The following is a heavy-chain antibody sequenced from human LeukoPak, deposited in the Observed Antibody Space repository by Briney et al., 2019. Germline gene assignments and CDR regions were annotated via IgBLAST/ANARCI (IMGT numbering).Heavy chain of an antibody. CDR2: IWYDGSNK. CDR3: AKESGSYDFDY. J-gene: IGHJ4*02. Sequence: GGSLRLSCAASGFTFSSYGMHWVRQAPGKGLEGVAVIWYDGSNKYYADSVKGRFTISRDNSKNTLYLQMNSLRAEDTAVYYCAKESGSYDFDYWGQGTLVTVSS. D-gene: IGHD1-26*01. CDR1: GFTFSSYG. V-gene: IGHV3-33*06.